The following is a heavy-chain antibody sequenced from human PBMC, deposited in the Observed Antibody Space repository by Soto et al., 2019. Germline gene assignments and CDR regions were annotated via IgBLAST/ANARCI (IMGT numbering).Heavy chain of an antibody. Sequence: ASVKVSCKASGYTFSSYDMNWVRQATGQGLEWMGWMNPNSGNTGYAQKFQGRVTMSRDTSISTAYMELSSLSTEDTAVYYCANIAIYHCSGLSCAFDYWGQGTLVTVSS. D-gene: IGHD2-15*01. CDR2: MNPNSGNT. J-gene: IGHJ4*01. CDR3: ANIAIYHCSGLSCAFDY. V-gene: IGHV1-8*01. CDR1: GYTFSSYD.